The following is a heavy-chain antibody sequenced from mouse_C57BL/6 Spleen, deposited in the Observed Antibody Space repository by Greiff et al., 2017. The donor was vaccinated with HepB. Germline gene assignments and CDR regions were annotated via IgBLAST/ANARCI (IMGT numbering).Heavy chain of an antibody. CDR2: ISYDGSN. Sequence: EVKLQESGPGLVKPSQSLSLTCSVTGYSITSGYYWNWIRQFPGNKLEWMGYISYDGSNNYNPSLKNRISITRDTSKNQFFLKLNSVTTEDTATYYCARSVYGSSYFDVWGTGTTVTVSS. J-gene: IGHJ1*03. D-gene: IGHD1-1*01. CDR3: ARSVYGSSYFDV. CDR1: GYSITSGYY. V-gene: IGHV3-6*01.